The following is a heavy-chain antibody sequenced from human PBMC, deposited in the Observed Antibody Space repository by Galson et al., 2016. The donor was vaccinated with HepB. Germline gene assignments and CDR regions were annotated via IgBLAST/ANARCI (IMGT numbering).Heavy chain of an antibody. J-gene: IGHJ6*02. CDR3: ARRRDILTGYHPYYYVMDV. CDR1: GYSFTRYY. V-gene: IGHV5-51*01. Sequence: QSGAEVKKPGESLKISCKGSGYSFTRYYIAWVRQMPGKGLEWMGIIYPSDSDTRYSPSFQGQVTISADKSINTAYLQWSSLKASDTAMYYCARRRDILTGYHPYYYVMDVWGQGTTVTVSS. CDR2: IYPSDSDT. D-gene: IGHD3-9*01.